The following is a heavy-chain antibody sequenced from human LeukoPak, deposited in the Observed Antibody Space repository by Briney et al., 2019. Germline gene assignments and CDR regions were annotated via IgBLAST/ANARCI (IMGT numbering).Heavy chain of an antibody. V-gene: IGHV3-30*12. J-gene: IGHJ4*02. Sequence: PEGSLRLSCAASGFTFSSYGVHWVRQAPGKGLEWVAVISYDGSNKYYADSVKGRFTISRDNSKNTLYLQMNSLRAEDTAVYYCAGYNCSSTTCYTGGFDYWGQGTLVTVSS. CDR3: AGYNCSSTTCYTGGFDY. CDR2: ISYDGSNK. D-gene: IGHD2-2*02. CDR1: GFTFSSYG.